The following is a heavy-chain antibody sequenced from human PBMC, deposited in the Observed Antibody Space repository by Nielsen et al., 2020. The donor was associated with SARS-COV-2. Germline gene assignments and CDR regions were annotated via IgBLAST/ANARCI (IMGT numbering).Heavy chain of an antibody. D-gene: IGHD3-10*01. CDR2: ISWNSGSI. V-gene: IGHV3-9*01. J-gene: IGHJ4*02. Sequence: GGSLRLSCAASGFTFDDYAMHWVRQAPGKGLEWVSGISWNSGSIGYADSVKGRFTISRDNAKNSLYLQMNSLRAEDTALYYCAKDLYSTYYYGSGSYKNWGQGTLVTVSS. CDR3: AKDLYSTYYYGSGSYKN. CDR1: GFTFDDYA.